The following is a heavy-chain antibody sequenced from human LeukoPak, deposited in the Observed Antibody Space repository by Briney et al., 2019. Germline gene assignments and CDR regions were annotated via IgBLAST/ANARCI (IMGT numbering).Heavy chain of an antibody. CDR1: GYNFSGYW. Sequence: GESLKISCKGSGYNFSGYWIGWVRQMPGKGLEWMGIIDPGDSDTRYSPSFQGQVTISADKSISTVYLQWTSLKASDTAMYYCARQSYDSTTYGASFDPWGQGTLVTVSS. CDR2: IDPGDSDT. V-gene: IGHV5-51*01. J-gene: IGHJ5*02. CDR3: ARQSYDSTTYGASFDP. D-gene: IGHD2/OR15-2a*01.